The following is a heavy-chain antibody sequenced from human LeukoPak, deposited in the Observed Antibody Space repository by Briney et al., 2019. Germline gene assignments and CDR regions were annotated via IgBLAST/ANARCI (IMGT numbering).Heavy chain of an antibody. CDR1: GGTFSSYA. J-gene: IGHJ4*02. CDR2: IIPILGIA. Sequence: SVKVSCKASGGTFSSYAISGVRQAPGQGLEWMGRIIPILGIANYAQKFQGRVTITADKSTSTAYMELSSLRSEDTAVYYCARDLGAGTFVFDYWGQGTLVTVSS. D-gene: IGHD6-19*01. CDR3: ARDLGAGTFVFDY. V-gene: IGHV1-69*04.